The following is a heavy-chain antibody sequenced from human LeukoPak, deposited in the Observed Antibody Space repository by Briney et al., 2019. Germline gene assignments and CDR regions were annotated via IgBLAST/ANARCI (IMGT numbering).Heavy chain of an antibody. J-gene: IGHJ4*01. Sequence: GRSQRLSCVASGFTFSRFNMHWVRQAPGKGLEWVALIWYDGTDTYYADSVKGRFTISRDDSKNTVYLQMNSLRAEDTAFYYCARGFLDFDFWGHGTLVTVSS. CDR2: IWYDGTDT. V-gene: IGHV3-33*01. D-gene: IGHD3-3*01. CDR3: ARGFLDFDF. CDR1: GFTFSRFN.